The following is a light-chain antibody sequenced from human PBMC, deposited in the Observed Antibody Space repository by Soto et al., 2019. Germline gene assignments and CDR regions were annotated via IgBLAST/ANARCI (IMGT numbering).Light chain of an antibody. J-gene: IGKJ2*01. V-gene: IGKV3-15*01. CDR3: QHHSNWPYT. CDR1: QSISNN. CDR2: GAS. Sequence: EILMTQSPATLSVSPGQRVTLSFRASQSISNNLAWYQQKPGQAPRLLIYGASTRATGIPARFSGGGSGTEFTLTISSLNSEDFSVYYCQHHSNWPYTFGQGTKLEI.